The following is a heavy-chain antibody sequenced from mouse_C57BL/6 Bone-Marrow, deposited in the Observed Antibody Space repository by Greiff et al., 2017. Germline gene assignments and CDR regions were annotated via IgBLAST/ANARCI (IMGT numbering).Heavy chain of an antibody. Sequence: EVQRVESGEGLVKPGGSLKLSCAASGFTFSSYAMSWVRQTPEKRLELVAYISSGGDYIYYADTVKGRFTISRDNARNTLYLQMSSLKSEDTAMYYCTRGRGITAFYYYAMDYWGQGTSVTVSS. D-gene: IGHD2-4*01. V-gene: IGHV5-9-1*02. J-gene: IGHJ4*01. CDR1: GFTFSSYA. CDR3: TRGRGITAFYYYAMDY. CDR2: ISSGGDYI.